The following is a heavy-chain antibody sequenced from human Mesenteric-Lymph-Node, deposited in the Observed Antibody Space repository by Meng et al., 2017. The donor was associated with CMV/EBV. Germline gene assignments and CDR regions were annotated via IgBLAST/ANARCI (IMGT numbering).Heavy chain of an antibody. V-gene: IGHV4-39*01. CDR1: GSSIDSSNYY. D-gene: IGHD3-22*01. J-gene: IGHJ4*02. CDR2: VYYSGST. Sequence: SGSSIDSSNYYWGWIRQPPGKGLEWIGSVYYSGSTYYNPSLKSRVTISVDTSKNQFSLKLSSVTAADTAVYYCASPHSSGYIDWIDYWGQGTLVTVSS. CDR3: ASPHSSGYIDWIDY.